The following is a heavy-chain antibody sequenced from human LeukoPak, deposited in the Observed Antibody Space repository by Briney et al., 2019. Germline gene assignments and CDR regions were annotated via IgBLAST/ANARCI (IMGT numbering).Heavy chain of an antibody. CDR1: GFTFSSYW. V-gene: IGHV3-7*01. CDR2: INKDGTEK. J-gene: IGHJ4*02. CDR3: ARDKVTY. Sequence: PGGSLRLSCATSGFTFSSYWMSWVRQVPGKGLEWVAHINKDGTEKYFVDSVKGRFIISRDNAKSSLYLQMNSLKVEDTAVYYCARDKVTYWGPGTLVTVSS.